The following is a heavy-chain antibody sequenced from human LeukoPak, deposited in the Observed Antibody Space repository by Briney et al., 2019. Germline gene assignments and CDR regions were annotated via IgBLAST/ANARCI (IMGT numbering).Heavy chain of an antibody. J-gene: IGHJ4*02. CDR1: GYTFTSYA. V-gene: IGHV1-2*02. Sequence: ASVKVSCKASGYTFTSYAMNWVRQAPGQGLEWMGWINPNSGGTNYAQKFQGRVTMTRDTSISTAYMELSRLRSDDTAVYYCARGQGSGSYYNYFDYWGQGTLVTVSS. CDR2: INPNSGGT. D-gene: IGHD3-10*01. CDR3: ARGQGSGSYYNYFDY.